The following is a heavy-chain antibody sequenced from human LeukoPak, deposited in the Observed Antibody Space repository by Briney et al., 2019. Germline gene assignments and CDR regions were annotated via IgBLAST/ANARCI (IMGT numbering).Heavy chain of an antibody. CDR1: GGSISSYY. D-gene: IGHD6-13*01. V-gene: IGHV4-59*08. CDR3: ARTIAAGHNWFDP. J-gene: IGHJ5*02. CDR2: IYYSGST. Sequence: SETLSLTCAVYGGSISSYYWSWIRQPPGKGLEWIGYIYYSGSTNYNPSLKSRVTISVDTSKNQFSLKLSSVTAADTAVCYCARTIAAGHNWFDPWGQGTLVTVSS.